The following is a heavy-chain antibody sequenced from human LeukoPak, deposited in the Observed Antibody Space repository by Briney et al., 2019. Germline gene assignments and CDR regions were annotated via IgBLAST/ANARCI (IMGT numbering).Heavy chain of an antibody. V-gene: IGHV4-59*01. CDR2: IYYSGNT. Sequence: SETLSLTCIVSGDSISYYYWSWLRQPPGKGLEWIGKIYYSGNTNYNPSLKSRVTISVDTSKNQFSLKLSSVTAADTAVYYCARVRGYSYDSSDFDYWGQGTLVTVSS. CDR1: GDSISYYY. CDR3: ARVRGYSYDSSDFDY. D-gene: IGHD5-18*01. J-gene: IGHJ4*02.